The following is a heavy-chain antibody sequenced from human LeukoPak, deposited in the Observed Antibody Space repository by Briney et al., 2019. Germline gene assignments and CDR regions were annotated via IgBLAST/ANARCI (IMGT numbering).Heavy chain of an antibody. V-gene: IGHV1-18*01. Sequence: TSVKVSCKASGYTFTSYRISWVRQAPGQGLEWMGWISPYNGNTNYAQQLQGRVTMTTDTSTSTAYMELRSLRSDDTAVYYCARDSGGWYGDYWGQGTLVTVSS. CDR1: GYTFTSYR. D-gene: IGHD6-19*01. CDR2: ISPYNGNT. CDR3: ARDSGGWYGDY. J-gene: IGHJ4*02.